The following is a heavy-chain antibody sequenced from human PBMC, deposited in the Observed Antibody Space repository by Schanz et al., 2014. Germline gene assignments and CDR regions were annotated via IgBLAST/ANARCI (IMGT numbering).Heavy chain of an antibody. V-gene: IGHV3-23*01. J-gene: IGHJ4*02. D-gene: IGHD6-13*01. Sequence: EVQLLESGGGLVQPGGSLRLSCVASGFTFFGSFAMSWVRQAPGKGLEWVSGMSGSGSTADYADSVKGRFTISRDNSRKTLYLQMNSLRADDTALYYCARDSGSSSWYPSDYWGQGTLXTVSS. CDR3: ARDSGSSSWYPSDY. CDR2: MSGSGSTA. CDR1: GFTFFGSFA.